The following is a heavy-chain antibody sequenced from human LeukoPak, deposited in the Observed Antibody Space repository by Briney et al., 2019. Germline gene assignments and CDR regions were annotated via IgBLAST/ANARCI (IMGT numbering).Heavy chain of an antibody. CDR1: GFTFSRYW. J-gene: IGHJ4*02. V-gene: IGHV3-74*01. CDR3: AKDIRITIFGPAPGCFDY. D-gene: IGHD3-3*01. CDR2: INTDGRIT. Sequence: GGSLKLSCAASGFTFSRYWMHWVRQAPGKGLVWVSRINTDGRITSYADSVKGRFTISRDNSKNTLYLQMNSLRAEDTAVYYCAKDIRITIFGPAPGCFDYWGQGTLVTVSS.